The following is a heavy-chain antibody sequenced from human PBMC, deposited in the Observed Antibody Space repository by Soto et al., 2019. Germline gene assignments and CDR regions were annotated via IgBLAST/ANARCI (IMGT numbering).Heavy chain of an antibody. Sequence: QVQLQESGPGLVKPSETLSLTCTVSGGSISSYYWSWIRQPPGKGLEWIGYIYYSGSTNYNPSLKSRVTISVDTSKNQFALKLSSVTAADTAVYYCARVSGVATIGRYFDYWGQGTLVTVSS. CDR3: ARVSGVATIGRYFDY. V-gene: IGHV4-59*01. CDR1: GGSISSYY. J-gene: IGHJ4*02. D-gene: IGHD5-12*01. CDR2: IYYSGST.